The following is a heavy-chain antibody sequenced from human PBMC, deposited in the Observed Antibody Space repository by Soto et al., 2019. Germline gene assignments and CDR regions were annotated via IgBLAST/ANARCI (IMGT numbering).Heavy chain of an antibody. CDR2: ISAYNGNT. CDR1: GYTFTSYG. Sequence: ASVKVSCKASGYTFTSYGISWVRQAPGQGLEWMGWISAYNGNTNYAQKLQGRVNMTTDTSTSTAYMELRSLRSDDTAVYYCARDGSVPGVAARHDYWGQGTLVTVSS. CDR3: ARDGSVPGVAARHDY. V-gene: IGHV1-18*01. J-gene: IGHJ4*02. D-gene: IGHD6-6*01.